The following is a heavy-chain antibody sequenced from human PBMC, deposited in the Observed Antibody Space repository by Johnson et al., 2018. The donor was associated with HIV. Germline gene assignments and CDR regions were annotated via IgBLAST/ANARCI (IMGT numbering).Heavy chain of an antibody. D-gene: IGHD1-26*01. CDR1: GFTFSSYG. J-gene: IGHJ3*02. V-gene: IGHV3-30*02. CDR3: AKDLFTEREDDVFDI. Sequence: QVQLVESGGGVVQPGGSLRLSCAASGFTFSSYGMHWVRQAPGKGLEWVAFIRYDGRNKYYADSVKGRFTISRDNSKNTLYLQMNSLRAEDTAVYYCAKDLFTEREDDVFDIWGQGTMVTVSS. CDR2: IRYDGRNK.